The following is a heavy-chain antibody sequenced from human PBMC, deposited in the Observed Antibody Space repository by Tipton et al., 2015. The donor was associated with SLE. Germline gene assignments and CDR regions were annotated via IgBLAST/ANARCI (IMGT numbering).Heavy chain of an antibody. D-gene: IGHD5-12*01. CDR2: IYTSGST. CDR1: GGSISSYY. CDR3: VRDVDIVATMGHSRAFDI. J-gene: IGHJ3*02. V-gene: IGHV4-4*07. Sequence: TLSLTCTVSGGSISSYYWSWIRQPAGKGLGWIGRIYTSGSTNYNPSLKSRVTMSVDTSKNQFSLKLSSVTAADTAVYYCVRDVDIVATMGHSRAFDIWGQGTMVTVSS.